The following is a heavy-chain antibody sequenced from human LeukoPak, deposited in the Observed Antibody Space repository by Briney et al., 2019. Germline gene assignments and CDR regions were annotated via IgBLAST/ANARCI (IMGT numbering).Heavy chain of an antibody. CDR2: IYYSGST. CDR3: LSGHDNAFDP. CDR1: GASLSVSGRN. V-gene: IGHV4-39*01. J-gene: IGHJ5*02. Sequence: SETLSLTCTVSGASLSVSGRNWGWVRQPPGKGLEWIASIYYSGSTYYSPSLESRVTMSVDTSKNQFSLKLSSLTATDTAVYCCLSGHDNAFDPSGLGTLVTVSP.